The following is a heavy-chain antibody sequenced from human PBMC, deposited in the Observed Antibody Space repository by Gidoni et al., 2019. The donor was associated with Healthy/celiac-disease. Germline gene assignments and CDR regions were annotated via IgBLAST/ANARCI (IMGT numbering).Heavy chain of an antibody. CDR1: GGTFSSYT. CDR2: IIPILGIA. Sequence: QVQLVQSGAEVKKPGSSVKVSCKASGGTFSSYTISWVRQAPGQGLEWMGRIIPILGIANDAQKFQGRVKITADKSTSTAYMELSSLRSEDTAVYYCARQYCGGDCYSKTDYYYYGMDVWGQGTTVTVSS. J-gene: IGHJ6*02. CDR3: ARQYCGGDCYSKTDYYYYGMDV. V-gene: IGHV1-69*02. D-gene: IGHD2-21*02.